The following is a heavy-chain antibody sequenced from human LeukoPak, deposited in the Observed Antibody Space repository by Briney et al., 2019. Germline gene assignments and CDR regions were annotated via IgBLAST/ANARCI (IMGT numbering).Heavy chain of an antibody. Sequence: PWASVKVSCKASGYTFTGYYMHWVRQAPGQGLEWMGWINPNSGGTKYAQKFQGRVTMTRDTSISTAYMELNRLRSDDTAVYYCARGDDYIWGSAFNWFDPWGQGTLVTVSS. CDR3: ARGDDYIWGSAFNWFDP. V-gene: IGHV1-2*02. CDR2: INPNSGGT. J-gene: IGHJ5*02. CDR1: GYTFTGYY. D-gene: IGHD3-16*01.